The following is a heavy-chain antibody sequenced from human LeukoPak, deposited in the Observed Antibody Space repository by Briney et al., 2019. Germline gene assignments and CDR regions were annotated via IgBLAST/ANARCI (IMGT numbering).Heavy chain of an antibody. Sequence: PGGSLRLSCAASGFTFSSYWMHWVRQAPGKGLVWVSRIYIDGSSTSYADSVKGRFTISRDNAKNTLYLQMNSLRDEDTAVYYCATYKNQPHTQFFDFWGQGALVTVSA. CDR3: ATYKNQPHTQFFDF. V-gene: IGHV3-74*01. D-gene: IGHD5-24*01. CDR1: GFTFSSYW. J-gene: IGHJ4*02. CDR2: IYIDGSST.